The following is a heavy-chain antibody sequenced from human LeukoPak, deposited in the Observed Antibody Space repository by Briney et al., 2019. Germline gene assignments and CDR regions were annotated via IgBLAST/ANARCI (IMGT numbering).Heavy chain of an antibody. J-gene: IGHJ6*02. D-gene: IGHD1-26*01. CDR1: GFTFSSYA. CDR2: ISGSGGST. V-gene: IGHV3-23*01. CDR3: AKVDGSYYYSYYGMDV. Sequence: PGGSLRLSCAASGFTFSSYAISWVRQAPGKGLEWVSAISGSGGSTYYEDSVQGRFTISRDNSQNPMYLQTMNLRAEDTAVYYWAKVDGSYYYSYYGMDVWGQGTTVTVSS.